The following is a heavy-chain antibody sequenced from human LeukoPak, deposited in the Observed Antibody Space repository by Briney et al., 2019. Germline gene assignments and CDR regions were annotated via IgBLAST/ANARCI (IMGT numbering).Heavy chain of an antibody. V-gene: IGHV1-46*01. CDR3: ARDQEAFDY. CDR1: GYSFTSSY. J-gene: IGHJ4*02. CDR2: IYPRDGST. Sequence: ASVKVSRKASGYSFTSSYIHWVRQAPGQGLEWMGMIYPRDGSTSYAQKFQGRVTVTRDTSTSTVHMELSGLRSEDTAVYYCARDQEAFDYWGQGTLVTVSS.